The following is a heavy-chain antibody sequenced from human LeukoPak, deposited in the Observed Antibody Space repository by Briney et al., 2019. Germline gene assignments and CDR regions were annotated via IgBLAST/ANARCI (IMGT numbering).Heavy chain of an antibody. CDR2: IRHDGSNK. D-gene: IGHD3-10*01. J-gene: IGHJ6*03. CDR1: GFTVSSNS. Sequence: GSLRLSCTVSGFTVSSNSMSWVRQAPGKGLEWVAFIRHDGSNKYYADSVKGRFTISRDNSKNTLYLQMNSLRAEDTAVYYCAKDNHFYYYGSGSYWSVYYYYYMDVWGKGTTVTVSS. V-gene: IGHV3-30*02. CDR3: AKDNHFYYYGSGSYWSVYYYYYMDV.